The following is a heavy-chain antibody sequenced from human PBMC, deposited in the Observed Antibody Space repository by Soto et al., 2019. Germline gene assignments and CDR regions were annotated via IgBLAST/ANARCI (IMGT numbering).Heavy chain of an antibody. D-gene: IGHD2-15*01. V-gene: IGHV1-69*06. CDR1: GGTFSSYA. Sequence: ASVKVSCKASGGTFSSYAISWVRQAPGQGLEWMGGIIPIFGTANYAQKFQGRVTITADNSKNTLYLQMNSLRAEDTAVYYCASSHCSGACYGSPAYWGQGTLVTVSS. CDR3: ASSHCSGACYGSPAY. CDR2: IIPIFGTA. J-gene: IGHJ4*02.